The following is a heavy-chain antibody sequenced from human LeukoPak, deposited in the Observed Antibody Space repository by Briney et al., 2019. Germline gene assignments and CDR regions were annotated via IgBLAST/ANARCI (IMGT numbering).Heavy chain of an antibody. Sequence: PSETLSLTCTVSGGSISSSSYYWGWIRQPPGQGLEWIGSTYYSGSTYYNPSLKSRVTISVDTSKNQFSLKLSSVTAADTAVYYCARLAYGGKTDYWGQGTLVTVSS. CDR3: ARLAYGGKTDY. CDR2: TYYSGST. D-gene: IGHD4-23*01. V-gene: IGHV4-39*01. J-gene: IGHJ4*02. CDR1: GGSISSSSYY.